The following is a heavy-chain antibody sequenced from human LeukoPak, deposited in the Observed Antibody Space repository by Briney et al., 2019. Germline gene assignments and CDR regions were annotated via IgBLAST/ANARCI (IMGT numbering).Heavy chain of an antibody. CDR2: IYHSGST. J-gene: IGHJ4*02. D-gene: IGHD3-10*01. Sequence: SETLSLTCTVSGYSISSGYYWGWIRQPPGKGLEWIGSIYHSGSTYYNSSLKSRVTISVDTSKNQFSLKLKSVTAADTAVYYCARHQVLWFGELSFFDYWGQGTLVTVSS. V-gene: IGHV4-38-2*02. CDR3: ARHQVLWFGELSFFDY. CDR1: GYSISSGYY.